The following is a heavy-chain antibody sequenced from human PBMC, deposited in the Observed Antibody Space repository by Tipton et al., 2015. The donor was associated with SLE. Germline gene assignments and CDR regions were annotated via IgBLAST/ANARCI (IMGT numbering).Heavy chain of an antibody. D-gene: IGHD3-16*01. CDR1: GFTFRTYS. J-gene: IGHJ4*02. CDR2: ISSGSGYI. V-gene: IGHV3-21*01. CDR3: ARDWGD. Sequence: SLRLSCAASGFTFRTYSMNWVRQAPGKGLEWVSSISSGSGYIYYADSVKGRFTISRDNTKNSLFLQMNGLRVEDTGVYYCARDWGDWGRGTLVAVSS.